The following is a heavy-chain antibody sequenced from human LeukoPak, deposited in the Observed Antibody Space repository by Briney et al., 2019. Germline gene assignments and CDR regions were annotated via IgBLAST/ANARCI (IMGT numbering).Heavy chain of an antibody. J-gene: IGHJ4*02. CDR1: GSEFTFTCYA. D-gene: IGHD5-24*01. Sequence: GGSLRLSCAASGSEFTFTCYAMHWVRQAPGKGLEWVSYITYDGSKINYAAPVQRRSTVSRDTPKTTLYLQMNSLRGEDTALYFCSRFNCSGKDGQRKGFDYWGPGTLVTVSS. V-gene: IGHV3-30*16. CDR3: SRFNCSGKDGQRKGFDY. CDR2: ITYDGSKI.